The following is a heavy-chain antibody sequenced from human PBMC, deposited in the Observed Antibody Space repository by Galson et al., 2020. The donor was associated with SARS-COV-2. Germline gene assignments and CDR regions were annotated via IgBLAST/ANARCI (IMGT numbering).Heavy chain of an antibody. Sequence: GGSLRLSCAASGFTFSDYYMSWIRQAPGKGLEWVSYISSSSSYTNYADSVKGRFTISRDNAKNSLYLQMNSLRAEDTAVYYCARDGIAVAGHYYYYGMDVWGQGTTVTVSS. J-gene: IGHJ6*02. CDR3: ARDGIAVAGHYYYYGMDV. CDR1: GFTFSDYY. CDR2: ISSSSSYT. D-gene: IGHD6-19*01. V-gene: IGHV3-11*06.